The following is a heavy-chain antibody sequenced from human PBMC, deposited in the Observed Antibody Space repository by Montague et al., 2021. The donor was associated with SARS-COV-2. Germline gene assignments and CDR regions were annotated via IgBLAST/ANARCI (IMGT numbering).Heavy chain of an antibody. CDR3: ARDFDY. CDR2: MYYSGST. CDR1: GGSISSYY. Sequence: SETLPLTCTVSGGSISSYYWSWIRQPPGKGLEWIGYMYYSGSTNYNPSLKSRVTLSVDTSKNQFSLKLSSVTAADTAVYYCARDFDYWGQGTLVTVSS. J-gene: IGHJ4*02. V-gene: IGHV4-59*13.